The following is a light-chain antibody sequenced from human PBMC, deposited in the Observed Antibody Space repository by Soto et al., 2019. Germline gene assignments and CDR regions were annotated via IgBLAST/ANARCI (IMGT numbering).Light chain of an antibody. CDR2: EVN. CDR1: SSDVGGYNY. V-gene: IGLV2-8*01. Sequence: QYVQPHPPSACWSPGHSVAISCTGTSSDVGGYNYVSWYQQHPGKAPKLMIYEVNKRPSGVPDRFSGSKSGNTASLTVSGLQAEDEADYYCSSYAGSSNVFGTGTKVTVL. CDR3: SSYAGSSNV. J-gene: IGLJ1*01.